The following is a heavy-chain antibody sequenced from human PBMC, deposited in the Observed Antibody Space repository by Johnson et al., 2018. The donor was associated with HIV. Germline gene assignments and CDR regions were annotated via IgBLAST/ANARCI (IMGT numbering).Heavy chain of an antibody. J-gene: IGHJ3*02. Sequence: QMLFVESGGGVVQPGRSLRLSCAASGFTFSSYDMHWVRQAPGKGLEWVAVIWYDGSNKYYADSVKGRFTISRDNAKNSLYLQMNSLRAEDTAFYYCAREGHYDSRLGAFDIWGQGTMVTVSS. CDR2: IWYDGSNK. V-gene: IGHV3-33*01. CDR1: GFTFSSYD. D-gene: IGHD3-22*01. CDR3: AREGHYDSRLGAFDI.